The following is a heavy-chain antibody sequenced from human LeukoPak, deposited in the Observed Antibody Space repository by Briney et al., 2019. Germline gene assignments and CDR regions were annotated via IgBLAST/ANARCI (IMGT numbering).Heavy chain of an antibody. Sequence: GGSLRLSCAASGFTFSSYGMHWVRQAPGKGLEWVAVISYDGSNKYYADSVKGRFTISRDNSKNTLYLQMNSLRAEDTAVYYCAKDSLGYSSSWYVDWGQGTLVTVSS. CDR2: ISYDGSNK. CDR3: AKDSLGYSSSWYVD. V-gene: IGHV3-30*18. J-gene: IGHJ4*02. CDR1: GFTFSSYG. D-gene: IGHD6-13*01.